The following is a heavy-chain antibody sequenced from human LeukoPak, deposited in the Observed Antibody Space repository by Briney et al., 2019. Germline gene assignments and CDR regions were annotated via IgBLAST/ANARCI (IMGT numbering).Heavy chain of an antibody. V-gene: IGHV3-23*01. CDR1: GFTFSSYA. CDR3: AKDLKQWLEGPFDY. Sequence: GGSLRLSCAASGFTFSSYAMSWARQAPGKGLEWVSGISGGGVTTYYADSVKGRFTISRDNSKNTLYLQMNSLRAEDTAVYYCAKDLKQWLEGPFDYWGQGTLVTVSS. D-gene: IGHD6-19*01. CDR2: ISGGGVTT. J-gene: IGHJ4*02.